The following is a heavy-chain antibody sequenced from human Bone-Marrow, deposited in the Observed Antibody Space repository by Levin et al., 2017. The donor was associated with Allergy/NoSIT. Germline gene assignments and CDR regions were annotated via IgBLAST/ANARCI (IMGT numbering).Heavy chain of an antibody. V-gene: IGHV4-4*02. CDR2: INQSGTT. CDR1: GGSIRSSNW. D-gene: IGHD3-10*01. Sequence: SETLSLTCAVSGGSIRSSNWWSWVRQSPGKGLEWIGEINQSGTTNYNPSLRSRVTISVDKSKNQFSLKLTSVTAADTAFYYCTRFSSRGGVGHDYWGQGTLVTVSS. CDR3: TRFSSRGGVGHDY. J-gene: IGHJ4*02.